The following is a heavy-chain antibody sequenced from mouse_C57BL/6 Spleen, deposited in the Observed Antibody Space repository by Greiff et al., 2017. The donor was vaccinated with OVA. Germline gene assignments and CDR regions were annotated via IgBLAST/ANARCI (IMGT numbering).Heavy chain of an antibody. D-gene: IGHD1-1*01. CDR2: IYPRSGNT. CDR1: GYTFTSYG. Sequence: QVQLKESGAELARPGASVKLSCKASGYTFTSYGISWVKQRTGQGLEWIGEIYPRSGNTYYNEKFKGKATLTADKSSSTAYMELRSLTSEDSAVYFCAPYGSSYGWYFDVWGTGTTVTVSS. CDR3: APYGSSYGWYFDV. J-gene: IGHJ1*03. V-gene: IGHV1-81*01.